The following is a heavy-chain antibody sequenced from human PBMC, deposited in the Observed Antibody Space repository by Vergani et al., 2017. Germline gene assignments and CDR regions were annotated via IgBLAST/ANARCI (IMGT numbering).Heavy chain of an antibody. V-gene: IGHV1-69*02. D-gene: IGHD1-26*01. CDR3: ARVSPWDNRGWDPYDY. CDR1: GDIFNNYT. Sequence: QVHLEQSGTEVKKPGSSVKVSCKVSGDIFNNYTFTWVRQAPGQGLEWMERIIPIIRLAKSAQKFQDRVKITGDTSTNTVYMEMNNLRSEDTAVYYCARVSPWDNRGWDPYDYWGQGTLVTVSS. CDR2: IIPIIRLA. J-gene: IGHJ4*02.